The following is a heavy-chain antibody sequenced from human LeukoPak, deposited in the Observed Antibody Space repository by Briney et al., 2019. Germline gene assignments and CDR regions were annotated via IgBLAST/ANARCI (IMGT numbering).Heavy chain of an antibody. CDR1: GGTFSSYA. Sequence: SVKVSCKASGGTFSSYAISWVRQAPGQGLEWMGGIIPIFGTANYAQKFQGRVTITTDESTSTAYMELSSLRSEDTAVYYCARRADTAKGYYYYYMDVWGKGTTVTVSS. CDR2: IIPIFGTA. V-gene: IGHV1-69*05. J-gene: IGHJ6*03. CDR3: ARRADTAKGYYYYYMDV. D-gene: IGHD5-18*01.